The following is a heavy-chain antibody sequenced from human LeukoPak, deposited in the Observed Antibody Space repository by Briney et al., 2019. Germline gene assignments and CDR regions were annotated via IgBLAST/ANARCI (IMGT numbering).Heavy chain of an antibody. J-gene: IGHJ4*02. CDR2: ISGGDGTT. CDR1: GFTFNNYA. Sequence: GGSLRLSCVASGFTFNNYATSWVRQAPGKGLEWVSAISGGDGTTYFADSVKGRFTISRDDSKNTVYLQMNSLRAEDTAVYYCAKGTPLGTIMVAGVGNYFDCWGQGTLVTVSS. CDR3: AKGTPLGTIMVAGVGNYFDC. V-gene: IGHV3-23*01. D-gene: IGHD1-7*01.